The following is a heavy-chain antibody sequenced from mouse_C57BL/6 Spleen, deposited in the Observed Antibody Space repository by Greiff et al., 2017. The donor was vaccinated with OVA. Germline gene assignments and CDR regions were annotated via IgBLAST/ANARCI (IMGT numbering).Heavy chain of an antibody. V-gene: IGHV1-43*01. Sequence: EVQLVESGPELVKPGASVKISCKASGYSFTGYYMHWVKQSSEKSLEWIGEINPSTGGTSYNQKFKGKATLTVDKSSSTAYMQLKSLTSEDSAVYYCARDGTAWFAYWGQGTLVTVSA. D-gene: IGHD4-1*01. CDR1: GYSFTGYY. CDR3: ARDGTAWFAY. CDR2: INPSTGGT. J-gene: IGHJ3*01.